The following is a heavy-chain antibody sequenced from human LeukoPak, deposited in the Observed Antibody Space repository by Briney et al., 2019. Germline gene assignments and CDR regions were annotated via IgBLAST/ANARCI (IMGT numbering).Heavy chain of an antibody. Sequence: SETLSLTCTVSGGSISSYYWSWIRQPAGKGLEWIGRIYTSGSTNYNPSLKSRVTISVDTSKNQFSLKLSSVTAADTAVYYCARDRGYCSGGSCYFWFDPWGQGTLVTVSS. J-gene: IGHJ5*02. CDR3: ARDRGYCSGGSCYFWFDP. CDR2: IYTSGST. D-gene: IGHD2-15*01. V-gene: IGHV4-4*07. CDR1: GGSISSYY.